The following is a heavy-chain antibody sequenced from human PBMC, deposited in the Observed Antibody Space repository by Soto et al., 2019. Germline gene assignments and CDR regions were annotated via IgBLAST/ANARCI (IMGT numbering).Heavy chain of an antibody. Sequence: GGSLRLSCAAFGFTFSNYGMHWVRQAPGKGLEWVAVIWYDGNNKYYADSVKGRFTISRDNSNNMLYVQMTSLRAEDTAVYYCARGLHSLFDYWGQGTLVTVSS. CDR1: GFTFSNYG. J-gene: IGHJ4*02. CDR2: IWYDGNNK. D-gene: IGHD2-21*01. V-gene: IGHV3-33*01. CDR3: ARGLHSLFDY.